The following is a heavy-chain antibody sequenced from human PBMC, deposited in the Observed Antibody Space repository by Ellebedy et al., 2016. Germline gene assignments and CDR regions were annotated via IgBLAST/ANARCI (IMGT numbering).Heavy chain of an antibody. J-gene: IGHJ4*02. D-gene: IGHD5-18*01. CDR2: IIPIVGIA. V-gene: IGHV1-69*10. Sequence: ASVKVSCKASGGTFSSYAISWVRQAPGQGLEWMGGIIPIVGIAIYAQKFQGRVTITADKSTSTAYMELSSLRSEDTGVYYCARAEDTAMVFDYWGQGTLVTVSS. CDR1: GGTFSSYA. CDR3: ARAEDTAMVFDY.